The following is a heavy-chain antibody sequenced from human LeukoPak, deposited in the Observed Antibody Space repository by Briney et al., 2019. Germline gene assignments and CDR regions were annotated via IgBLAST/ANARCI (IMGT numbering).Heavy chain of an antibody. D-gene: IGHD1-1*01. CDR2: ISGSGGST. Sequence: GGSLRLSCAASGFTFSSYAMSWVRQAPGKGLEWVSAISGSGGSTYYADSVKGRLTISRDNSKNTLYLQMNSLRAEDTAVYYCAKGTPGTYYYYYYYMDVWGKGTTVTVSS. J-gene: IGHJ6*03. V-gene: IGHV3-23*01. CDR3: AKGTPGTYYYYYYYMDV. CDR1: GFTFSSYA.